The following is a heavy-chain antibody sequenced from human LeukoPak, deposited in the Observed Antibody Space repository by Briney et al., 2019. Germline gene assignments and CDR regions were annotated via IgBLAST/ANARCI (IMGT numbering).Heavy chain of an antibody. V-gene: IGHV3-23*01. CDR1: GFTFSSYA. CDR3: AKRRLAYQFQSQYYGMDV. Sequence: GGSLRLACAASGFTFSSYAMSWVRQAPGKGLEWVSVISGTGGSTYYADSVKGRFAISRDNSKNTLFLQLNSLRVEDMAVYYCAKRRLAYQFQSQYYGMDVWGQGTTVTVSS. J-gene: IGHJ6*02. CDR2: ISGTGGST. D-gene: IGHD3-9*01.